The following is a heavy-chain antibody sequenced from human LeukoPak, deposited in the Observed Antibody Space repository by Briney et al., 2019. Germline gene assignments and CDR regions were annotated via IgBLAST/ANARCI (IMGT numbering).Heavy chain of an antibody. CDR2: IIPIFGTA. Sequence: ASVKVSCKASGGTFSSHAISWVRQAPGQGLEWMGGIIPIFGTANYAQKFQGRVTITADESTSTAYMELSSLRSEDTAVYYCARDPLAGDAFDIWGQGTLVTVSS. D-gene: IGHD6-19*01. J-gene: IGHJ3*02. V-gene: IGHV1-69*13. CDR3: ARDPLAGDAFDI. CDR1: GGTFSSHA.